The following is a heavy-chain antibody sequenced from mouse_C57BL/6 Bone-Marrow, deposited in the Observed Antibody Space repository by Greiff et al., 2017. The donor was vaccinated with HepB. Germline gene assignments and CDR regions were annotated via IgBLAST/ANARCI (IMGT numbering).Heavy chain of an antibody. CDR2: IYPGDGDT. J-gene: IGHJ2*01. D-gene: IGHD1-1*01. V-gene: IGHV1-82*01. CDR1: GYAFSSSW. Sequence: VKLQESGPELVKPGASVKISCKASGYAFSSSWMNWVKQRPGKGLEWIGRIYPGDGDTNYNGKFKGKATLTADKSSSTAYMQLSSLTSEDSAVYFCADGVTTDFDYWGQGTTLTVSS. CDR3: ADGVTTDFDY.